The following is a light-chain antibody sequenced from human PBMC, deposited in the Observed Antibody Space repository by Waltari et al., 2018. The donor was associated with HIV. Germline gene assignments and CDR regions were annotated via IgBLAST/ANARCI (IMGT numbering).Light chain of an antibody. CDR3: QQYNDWSLT. Sequence: EVVMTQSPATLSVSPGERATLSCRASQGVSSNLAWHQQKPGQAPRLLIYGASTRATGIPARFSGSGAGTEFTLTISSLQSEDFAVYYCQQYNDWSLTFGGGTKVEIK. CDR2: GAS. J-gene: IGKJ4*01. V-gene: IGKV3-15*01. CDR1: QGVSSN.